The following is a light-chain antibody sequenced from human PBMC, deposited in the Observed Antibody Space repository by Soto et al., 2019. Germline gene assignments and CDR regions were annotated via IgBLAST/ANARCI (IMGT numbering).Light chain of an antibody. CDR3: QQYNVYPYT. CDR2: KAS. Sequence: DIQMTQSPSTLSASVGDRVTITCRASESIKTWLAWYQQTPGKAPNLLIYKASSLQGGVSSRFSGSGSGTEFTLIISSLQPDDSANYYCQQYNVYPYTFGQGTKVQI. CDR1: ESIKTW. J-gene: IGKJ2*01. V-gene: IGKV1-5*03.